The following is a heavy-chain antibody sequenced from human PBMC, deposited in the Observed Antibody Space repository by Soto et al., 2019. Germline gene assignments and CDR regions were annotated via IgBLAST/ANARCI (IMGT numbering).Heavy chain of an antibody. CDR2: MNPNSGET. CDR3: VRVAVAARPRWYNWFDP. D-gene: IGHD2-15*01. CDR1: GYTFTDYD. V-gene: IGHV1-8*01. J-gene: IGHJ5*02. Sequence: QEQLVQSGAEVKKPGASVKVSCMTSGYTFTDYDINWVRQATGQGLEWIGWMNPNSGETGYAQKFQGRVTMTRSLSLSTAYLELCSLTSDDMAIYFCVRVAVAARPRWYNWFDPWGQGTLVTVSS.